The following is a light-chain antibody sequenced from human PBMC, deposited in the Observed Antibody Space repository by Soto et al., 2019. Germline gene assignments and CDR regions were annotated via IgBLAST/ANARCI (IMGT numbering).Light chain of an antibody. CDR1: QNFGSRS. CDR2: DTS. Sequence: VLEQSVGTQCLYAGEHATLSCMAGQNFGSRSLAWYQQKPGQAPRLLIYDTSTRATGIPDRFSGSGSGTDFTLTIACLQPEDFGTYYCQHFKMYSPWRSGHGTKVDIK. CDR3: QHFKMYSPWR. V-gene: IGKV3-20*01. J-gene: IGKJ1*01.